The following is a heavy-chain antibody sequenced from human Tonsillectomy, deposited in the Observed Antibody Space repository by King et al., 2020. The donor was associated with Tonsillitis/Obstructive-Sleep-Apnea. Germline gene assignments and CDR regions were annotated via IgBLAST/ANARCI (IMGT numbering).Heavy chain of an antibody. CDR3: ARVLGDSSYGMDV. D-gene: IGHD6-19*01. CDR1: GGSISSYY. J-gene: IGHJ6*02. Sequence: QLQESGPGLVKPSETLSLTCTVSGGSISSYYWSWIRQPPGKGLEWIGYIYYSGSTNYNPSLTSRVTISVDTSKNQFSLKLSSVTAADTAVYYCARVLGDSSYGMDVWGQGTTVTVSS. CDR2: IYYSGST. V-gene: IGHV4-59*01.